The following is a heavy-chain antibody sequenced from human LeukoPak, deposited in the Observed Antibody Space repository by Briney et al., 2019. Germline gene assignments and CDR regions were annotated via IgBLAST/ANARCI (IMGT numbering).Heavy chain of an antibody. Sequence: PGRSLRLSCAASGFTFSSYAMHWVRQAPGKGLEWVAVISYDGSNKYYADSVKGRFTISRDNSRNTLHLQMNSLRAEDTAVYSCAKASLRYFDWFSDYRGQGTLVTVSS. J-gene: IGHJ4*02. CDR3: AKASLRYFDWFSDY. CDR1: GFTFSSYA. CDR2: ISYDGSNK. D-gene: IGHD3-9*01. V-gene: IGHV3-30*18.